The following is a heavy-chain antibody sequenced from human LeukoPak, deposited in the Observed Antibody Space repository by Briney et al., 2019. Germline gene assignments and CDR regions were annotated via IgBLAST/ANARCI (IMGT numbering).Heavy chain of an antibody. CDR1: GGSISSGSYY. Sequence: SQTLSLTCSVSGGSISSGSYYWSWIRQPPGKGLEWIGYIYYSGSTNYNPSLKSRVTISVDTSKNQFSLKLSSVTAADTAVYYCARGSGYYDSSGYPNLIDYWGQGTLVTVSP. V-gene: IGHV4-61*01. J-gene: IGHJ4*02. D-gene: IGHD3-22*01. CDR3: ARGSGYYDSSGYPNLIDY. CDR2: IYYSGST.